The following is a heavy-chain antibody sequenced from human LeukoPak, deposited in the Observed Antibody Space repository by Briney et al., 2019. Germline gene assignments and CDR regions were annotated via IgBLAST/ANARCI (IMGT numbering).Heavy chain of an antibody. CDR1: GFTFSSYW. Sequence: PGGSLRLSCAASGFTFSSYWMSWVRQAPGKGLEWVAHIKQDGSEKYYVDSVKGRFTISRDNAKNSLDLQMNSLRAEDTAVYYCARPPYYYGSSGYQDAYWGEGALVTVSS. CDR3: ARPPYYYGSSGYQDAY. J-gene: IGHJ4*02. D-gene: IGHD3-22*01. CDR2: IKQDGSEK. V-gene: IGHV3-7*03.